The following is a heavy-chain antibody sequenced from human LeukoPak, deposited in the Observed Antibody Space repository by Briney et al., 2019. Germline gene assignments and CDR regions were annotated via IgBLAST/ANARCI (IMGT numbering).Heavy chain of an antibody. CDR2: IRFDGTNK. CDR1: RFTFSSYG. V-gene: IGHV3-30*02. Sequence: GGSLRLSCAASRFTFSSYGMHWVRQAPGKGLEWVSFIRFDGTNKYYADSVKGRFTISRDNSKNTLYLQMNSLRAEDTAVYYCAREPSPDIVAPYYYYMDVWGKGTTVTVSS. D-gene: IGHD5-12*01. CDR3: AREPSPDIVAPYYYYMDV. J-gene: IGHJ6*03.